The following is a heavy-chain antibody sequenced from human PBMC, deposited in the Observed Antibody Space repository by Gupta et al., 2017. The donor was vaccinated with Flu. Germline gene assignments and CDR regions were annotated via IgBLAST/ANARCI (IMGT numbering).Heavy chain of an antibody. J-gene: IGHJ4*02. V-gene: IGHV3-21*01. D-gene: IGHD2-15*01. Sequence: EVHLVESGGGLLKSGWSLTLARAASGFPSCSYNMNWVLHAHGKGLGWTSSISSGSSYIWYADSVKGRFTISRDNAQKLMFLQMNSLRAEDTAVYFCARDLYGGRFYFDYWGRGTLVTVSS. CDR2: ISSGSSYI. CDR3: ARDLYGGRFYFDY. CDR1: GFPSCSYN.